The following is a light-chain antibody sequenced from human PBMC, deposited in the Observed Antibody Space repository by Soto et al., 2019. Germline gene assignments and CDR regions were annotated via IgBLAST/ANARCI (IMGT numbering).Light chain of an antibody. V-gene: IGKV3-15*01. J-gene: IGKJ4*01. CDR3: QQHNNWPLT. Sequence: EIVMTQSPATLSVSPGERATLSCRASQNVNKNLVWYQQKPGQAPRLLIYGASTRATGIPARFSGSGSGTEFTLTISSLESEDFAVYSCQQHNNWPLTFGGGTKVEIK. CDR1: QNVNKN. CDR2: GAS.